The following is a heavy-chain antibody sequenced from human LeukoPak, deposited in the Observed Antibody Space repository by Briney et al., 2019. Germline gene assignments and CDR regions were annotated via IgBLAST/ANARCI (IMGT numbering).Heavy chain of an antibody. J-gene: IGHJ4*02. D-gene: IGHD3-16*01. CDR2: ISGSGGST. CDR1: GFTFSSYA. V-gene: IGHV3-23*01. Sequence: GGSLRLSCAASGFTFSSYAMSWVRQAPGKGLEWVSAISGSGGSTYYADSVKGRFTISRDNSKNTLYLQMNSLRAEDTAVYYCASTLGFYGPYALDYWGQGTLVSVSS. CDR3: ASTLGFYGPYALDY.